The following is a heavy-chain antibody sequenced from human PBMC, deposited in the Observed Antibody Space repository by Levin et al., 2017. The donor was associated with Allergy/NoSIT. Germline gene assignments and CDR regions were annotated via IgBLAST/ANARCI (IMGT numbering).Heavy chain of an antibody. CDR3: ARVSTRHSRNLEPRRDWFDP. CDR1: GYSITSGYH. D-gene: IGHD1-1*01. Sequence: SETLSLTCTVSGYSITSGYHWGWIRQPPGKGLEWIGSIYATGATYYNPSLKSRVTLSVDTSKNQFSLKVNSVTAADTAVYRCARVSTRHSRNLEPRRDWFDPWGHGILVTVSS. J-gene: IGHJ5*02. V-gene: IGHV4-38-2*02. CDR2: IYATGAT.